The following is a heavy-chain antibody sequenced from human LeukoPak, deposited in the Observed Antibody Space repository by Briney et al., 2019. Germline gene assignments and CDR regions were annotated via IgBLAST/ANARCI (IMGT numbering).Heavy chain of an antibody. CDR2: IYDSGST. D-gene: IGHD6-6*01. CDR1: GGSISSSYYY. CDR3: ARGIATRSRYYYGMDV. J-gene: IGHJ6*02. Sequence: SETLSLTCTVSGGSISSSYYYWGWIRQPPGKGLEWIGSIYDSGSTYYNPSLKSRVTISVDTSKNQFSLKLNSVTAADTAVYYCARGIATRSRYYYGMDVWAKGPRSPSP. V-gene: IGHV4-39*01.